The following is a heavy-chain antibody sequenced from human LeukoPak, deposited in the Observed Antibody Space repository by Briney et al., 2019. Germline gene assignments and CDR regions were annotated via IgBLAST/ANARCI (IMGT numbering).Heavy chain of an antibody. CDR1: GFIFSDYY. V-gene: IGHV3-11*06. CDR2: ISSTSSDT. CDR3: AAPYYYGSGSLLNYYYGMDV. J-gene: IGHJ6*04. D-gene: IGHD3-10*01. Sequence: PGGSLRLSCAAFGFIFSDYYMSWIRQTPGKGLEWLSYISSTSSDTNYADSVKGRFTISRDNAKKSLFLQMNSLRAEDTGVYYCAAPYYYGSGSLLNYYYGMDVWGKGTTVTVSS.